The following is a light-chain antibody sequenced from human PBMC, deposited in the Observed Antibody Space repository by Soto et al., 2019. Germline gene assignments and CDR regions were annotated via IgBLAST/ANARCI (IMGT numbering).Light chain of an antibody. CDR1: QDISNE. V-gene: IGKV1-6*01. CDR3: LQDPEDLT. Sequence: IQMTQSPSSLSASVGDRVTITCRASQDISNELGWYQQKPGRALKLLIYAASTLQSGVPSRFSGSGSGTDFTLTISSLQPEDSTSYYCLQDPEDLTFGGGTRVEIK. J-gene: IGKJ4*02. CDR2: AAS.